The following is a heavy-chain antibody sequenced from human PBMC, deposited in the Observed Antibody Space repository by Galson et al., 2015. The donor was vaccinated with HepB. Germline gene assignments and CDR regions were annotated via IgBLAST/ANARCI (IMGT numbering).Heavy chain of an antibody. Sequence: SVKVSCKASGYTFTSYYMHWVRQAPGQGLQWMGIINPSGGSTSYAQKFQGRVTMTRDTSTSTVYMELSSLRSEDTAVYYCARSPGAPNYFDYWGQGTLVTVSS. CDR2: INPSGGST. J-gene: IGHJ4*02. V-gene: IGHV1-46*03. CDR1: GYTFTSYY. CDR3: ARSPGAPNYFDY.